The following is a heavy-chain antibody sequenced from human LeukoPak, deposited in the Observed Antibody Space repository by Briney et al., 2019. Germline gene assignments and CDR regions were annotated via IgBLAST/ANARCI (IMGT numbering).Heavy chain of an antibody. CDR1: GYSFTSYG. CDR3: ARAYSYGYGPLDY. V-gene: IGHV1-18*04. CDR2: ISTDNGNT. Sequence: GAVNVSCKSSGYSFTSYGINWVRQAPGQGLEWMGWISTDNGNTDYAQNLQGRVTMTTDTSTSTAYMEVRSLRSDDAAVYYCARAYSYGYGPLDYWGQGTLVTVSS. J-gene: IGHJ4*02. D-gene: IGHD5-18*01.